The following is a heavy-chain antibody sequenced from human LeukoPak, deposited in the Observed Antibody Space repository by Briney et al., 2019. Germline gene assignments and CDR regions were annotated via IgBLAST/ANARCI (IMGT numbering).Heavy chain of an antibody. CDR2: INSDGSST. CDR3: ARVLYSSGWYYFDY. D-gene: IGHD6-19*01. Sequence: GGSLRLSCAASGFTFSSYWMHWVRQAPGKGLVWVSRINSDGSSTSYADSVKGRFTISRDNAKNTLYLQVNSLRAEDTAVYYCARVLYSSGWYYFDYWGQGTLVTVSS. J-gene: IGHJ4*02. CDR1: GFTFSSYW. V-gene: IGHV3-74*01.